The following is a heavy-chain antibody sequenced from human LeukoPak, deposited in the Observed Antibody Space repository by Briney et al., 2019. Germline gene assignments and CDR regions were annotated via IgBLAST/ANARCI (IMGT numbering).Heavy chain of an antibody. CDR3: ARSLRGYSFDD. V-gene: IGHV4-30-4*01. CDR1: GGSLSIADYY. D-gene: IGHD3-16*02. CDR2: IYYSGST. J-gene: IGHJ3*01. Sequence: SETLSLTCTVSGGSLSIADYYWSWIRQPPGKGLEGLEWLGYIYYSGSTYYNPSLTRRITISIDTSKKQFSLKLTSVTAADTAVYYCARSLRGYSFDDWGQGTMVIVSS.